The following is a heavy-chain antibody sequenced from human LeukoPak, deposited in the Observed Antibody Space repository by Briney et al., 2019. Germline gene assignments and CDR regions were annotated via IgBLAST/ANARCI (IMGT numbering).Heavy chain of an antibody. V-gene: IGHV3-23*01. J-gene: IGHJ5*02. Sequence: QSGGSLRLSCAASGFTFSSYAMSWVRQAPGKGLEWVSAISGSGGGTYYADSVKGRFTISRDNSKNTLYLQMNSLRAEDTAVYYCAKDGDSSGWYITTWGQGTLVTVSS. CDR3: AKDGDSSGWYITT. CDR2: ISGSGGGT. D-gene: IGHD6-19*01. CDR1: GFTFSSYA.